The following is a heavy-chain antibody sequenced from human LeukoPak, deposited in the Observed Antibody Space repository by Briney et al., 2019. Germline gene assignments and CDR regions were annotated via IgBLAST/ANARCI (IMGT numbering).Heavy chain of an antibody. D-gene: IGHD4-11*01. Sequence: GGSLRLSCAASGFTFSSYAMHWVRQAPGKGLEWVAVISYDGSNKYYADSVKGRFTISRDNSKNTLYLQMNSLRAEDTAVYYCARVKRMSVTYDYWGQGTLVTVSS. CDR1: GFTFSSYA. V-gene: IGHV3-30*04. CDR3: ARVKRMSVTYDY. J-gene: IGHJ4*02. CDR2: ISYDGSNK.